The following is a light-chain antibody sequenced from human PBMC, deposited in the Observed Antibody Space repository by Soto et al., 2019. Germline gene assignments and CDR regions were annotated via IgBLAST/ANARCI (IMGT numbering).Light chain of an antibody. CDR3: HQRRQWPLT. J-gene: IGKJ4*01. V-gene: IGKV3-11*01. CDR2: DVS. CDR1: QSVGNL. Sequence: EIVLSQSPATLSLSPGERATLSCRASQSVGNLLAWYQQKPGRAPRLLISDVSNRATGIPARFSGSGSGTDFTLTISSLESEDFAVYYCHQRRQWPLTFGGGTKVDI.